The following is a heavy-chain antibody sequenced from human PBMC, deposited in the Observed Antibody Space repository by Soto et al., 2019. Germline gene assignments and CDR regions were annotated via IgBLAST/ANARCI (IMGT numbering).Heavy chain of an antibody. Sequence: GESLKISCKGSGSRFSSNYISGVRQMRGKGLERGGRIDPTDWNTNYNANFQGHDTISVDKSISTAYLEWSSLKPSDSAIYYCARHGNQCSVTGCYTCWFYPWGQGTLVTVSS. CDR3: ARHGNQCSVTGCYTCWFYP. V-gene: IGHV5-10-1*01. CDR1: GSRFSSNY. D-gene: IGHD1-26*01. CDR2: IDPTDWNT. J-gene: IGHJ5*02.